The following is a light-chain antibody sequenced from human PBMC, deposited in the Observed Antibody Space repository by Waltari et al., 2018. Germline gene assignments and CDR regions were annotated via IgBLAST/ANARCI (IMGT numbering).Light chain of an antibody. J-gene: IGLJ3*02. V-gene: IGLV1-44*01. CDR2: NDD. CDR3: AAWDDTLKGL. Sequence: QSVLTQPPSASGAPGQRVTITCSIGSSNIRSNIVNWYQQFPGTAPKLLMFNDDQRASGVPGRFSGSRSVTSASLAISGLQSEDEATYYCAAWDDTLKGLFGGGTTLTVL. CDR1: SSNIRSNI.